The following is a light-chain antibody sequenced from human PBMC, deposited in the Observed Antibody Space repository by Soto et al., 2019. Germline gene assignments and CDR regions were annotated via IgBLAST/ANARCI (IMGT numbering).Light chain of an antibody. CDR2: DVN. CDR3: SSYTSSSTLL. CDR1: SSDVGGFNS. Sequence: QSALTQPRSVSGSPGQSVTISCTGTSSDVGGFNSVSWYQQHPGKAPKLMIYDVNKRPSGVPDRFSGSKSGSTASLTISGLQAEDEADYYCSSYTSSSTLLFGGGTQLTVL. J-gene: IGLJ2*01. V-gene: IGLV2-11*01.